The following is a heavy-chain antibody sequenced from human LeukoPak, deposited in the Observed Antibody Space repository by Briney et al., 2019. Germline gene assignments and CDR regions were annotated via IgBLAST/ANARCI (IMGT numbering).Heavy chain of an antibody. J-gene: IGHJ5*02. CDR3: ARDSHIVVVPGTWFDP. V-gene: IGHV4-4*07. D-gene: IGHD2-2*01. CDR2: IYTSGST. CDR1: GGSISSYY. Sequence: SEALSLTCTVSGGSISSYYWSWIRQPAGKGLEWIGRIYTSGSTNYNPSLKSRVTMSVDTSKNQFSLKLSSLTAADTAVYYCARDSHIVVVPGTWFDPWGQGTLVTVSS.